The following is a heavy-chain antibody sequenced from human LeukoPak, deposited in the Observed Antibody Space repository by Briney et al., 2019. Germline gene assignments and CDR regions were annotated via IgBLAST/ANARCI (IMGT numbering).Heavy chain of an antibody. Sequence: EASVKVSCKASGYSFNSQGMNWVRQAPGQGLEWMGWINPNSGGTNYAQKFQGRVTMTRDTSISTAYMELSRLRSDDTAVYYCARSGSEMDVWGKGTTVTVSS. CDR1: GYSFNSQG. J-gene: IGHJ6*04. V-gene: IGHV1-2*02. CDR2: INPNSGGT. D-gene: IGHD3-10*01. CDR3: ARSGSEMDV.